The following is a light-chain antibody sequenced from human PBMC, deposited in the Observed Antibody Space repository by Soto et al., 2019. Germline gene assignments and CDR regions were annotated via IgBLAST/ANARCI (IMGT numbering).Light chain of an antibody. CDR3: QQYGSVPRC. J-gene: IGKJ4*01. Sequence: IVLTQSPGTLSLSPGEGATLSCRARQSVNNNYLAWYQQKPGQGPRLLIYGASSRPTGIPERFSGSGSGTDFTLANSSLEPEDFAVYSCQQYGSVPRCFGGGTKVDIK. V-gene: IGKV3-20*01. CDR2: GAS. CDR1: QSVNNNY.